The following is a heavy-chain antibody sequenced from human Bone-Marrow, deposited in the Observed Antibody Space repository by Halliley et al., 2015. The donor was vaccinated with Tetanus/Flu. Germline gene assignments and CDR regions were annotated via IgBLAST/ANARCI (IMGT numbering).Heavy chain of an antibody. CDR3: ARRDVGRNWFYY. Sequence: WVAFGYPGGSDTRISPSFRGQVTISTDKSIGTAYLQWSSLKPSDTAIYYCARRDVGRNWFYYWGQGTQVTVSS. J-gene: IGHJ5*01. CDR2: GYPGGSDT. V-gene: IGHV5-51*01. D-gene: IGHD1-26*01.